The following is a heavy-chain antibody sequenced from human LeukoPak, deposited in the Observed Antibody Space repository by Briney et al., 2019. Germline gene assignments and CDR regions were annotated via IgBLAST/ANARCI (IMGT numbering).Heavy chain of an antibody. V-gene: IGHV3-53*04. J-gene: IGHJ4*02. Sequence: GGSLRLSCAASGFSVSSNYMSWVRQAQGKGLEWVALIYTDGKTYYAGSVKGRFTLSRHNSNNTLCLQMNSLRAEDTAVYYCARDAGGDSSGFVDFWGQGTLVTVSS. CDR3: ARDAGGDSSGFVDF. CDR1: GFSVSSNY. CDR2: IYTDGKT. D-gene: IGHD6-6*01.